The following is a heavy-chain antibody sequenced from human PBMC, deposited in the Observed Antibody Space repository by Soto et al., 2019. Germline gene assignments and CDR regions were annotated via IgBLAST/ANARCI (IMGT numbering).Heavy chain of an antibody. V-gene: IGHV3-7*02. Sequence: EVQLVESGGGLVQPGGSLRLSCAASGFTFSSRWMTWVRQAPGKGLEWVANIKQDENGKDYVDSVKGRFTISRDNAKISLYLQRNSLRAEDTAVYYCATHDGPAAAGLVLDFWGQGTLVTVSS. CDR3: ATHDGPAAAGLVLDF. D-gene: IGHD6-13*01. CDR1: GFTFSSRW. CDR2: IKQDENGK. J-gene: IGHJ4*02.